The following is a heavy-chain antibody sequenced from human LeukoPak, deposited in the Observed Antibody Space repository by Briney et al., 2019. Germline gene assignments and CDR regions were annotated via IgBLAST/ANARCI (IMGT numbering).Heavy chain of an antibody. CDR3: ARDGDPAVAGRYYYYMDV. CDR1: GYSISSGYY. CDR2: VYYSGST. J-gene: IGHJ6*03. V-gene: IGHV4-38-2*02. D-gene: IGHD6-19*01. Sequence: PSETLSLTCTISGYSISSGYYWGWIRQPPGKGLEWIGSVYYSGSTYYNPSLKSRVTISVDTSKNQFSLKLSSVTAADTAVYYCARDGDPAVAGRYYYYMDVWGKGTTVTVSS.